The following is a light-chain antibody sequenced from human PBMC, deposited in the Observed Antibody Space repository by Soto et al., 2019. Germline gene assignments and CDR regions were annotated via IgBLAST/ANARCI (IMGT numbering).Light chain of an antibody. Sequence: DIQMTQSPSSLSAFVGDRVTITFRASQSISSYLNWYQQKPGKDPKRLIYAASSLQSGVPSRFSGSGSDTDFTLTISSLQPEDFATYYCQQSYNTLRGTCGQGTKVEIK. CDR3: QQSYNTLRGT. CDR2: AAS. CDR1: QSISSY. J-gene: IGKJ1*01. V-gene: IGKV1-39*01.